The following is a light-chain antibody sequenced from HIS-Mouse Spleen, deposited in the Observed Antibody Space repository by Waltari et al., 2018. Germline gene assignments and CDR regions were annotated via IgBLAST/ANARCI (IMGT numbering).Light chain of an antibody. Sequence: DIQLTQSPSFLSAPVGDRVTITCRASQGISSYLAWYQQKPGKAPKLLIYAASTLQSGVPSRFSGSGSGTEFTLTISSLQPEDFATYYCQQLNSYPQETFGGGTKVEIK. CDR3: QQLNSYPQET. J-gene: IGKJ4*01. V-gene: IGKV1-9*01. CDR1: QGISSY. CDR2: AAS.